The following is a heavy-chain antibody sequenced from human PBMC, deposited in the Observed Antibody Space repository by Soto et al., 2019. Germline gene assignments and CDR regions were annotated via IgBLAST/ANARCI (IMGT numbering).Heavy chain of an antibody. CDR3: ATCRGTVTTIYYYGMDA. D-gene: IGHD4-4*01. CDR1: GYTLTELS. Sequence: ASVKVSCKVSGYTLTELSMHWVRQAPGKGLEWMGGFDPGDGETTYAQKFQGRVTMTEDTSTDTAYMELSSLRSEDTAVYYCATCRGTVTTIYYYGMDAWGRGTTVTVSS. V-gene: IGHV1-24*01. CDR2: FDPGDGET. J-gene: IGHJ6*02.